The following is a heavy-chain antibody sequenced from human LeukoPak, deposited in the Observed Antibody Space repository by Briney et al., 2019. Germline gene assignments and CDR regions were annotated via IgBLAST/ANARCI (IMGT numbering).Heavy chain of an antibody. CDR2: IYYSGST. D-gene: IGHD2-15*01. Sequence: KSSETLSLTCTVSGGSISSYYWSWIRQPPGKGLEWIGYIYYSGSTNYNPSLKSRVTISVDTSKNQFSLKLSSVTAADTAVYYCARGRTSVDCSGGSCYCFDYWGQGTLVTVSS. V-gene: IGHV4-59*08. CDR1: GGSISSYY. J-gene: IGHJ4*02. CDR3: ARGRTSVDCSGGSCYCFDY.